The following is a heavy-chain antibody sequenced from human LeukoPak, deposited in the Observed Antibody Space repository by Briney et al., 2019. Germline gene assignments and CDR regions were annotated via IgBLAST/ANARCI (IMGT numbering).Heavy chain of an antibody. CDR3: ARGGSVVVTATHHNDYYYYYGMDV. CDR2: IYYSGST. V-gene: IGHV4-59*01. J-gene: IGHJ6*02. D-gene: IGHD2-21*02. Sequence: SETLSLTCTVSGGSISSYYWSWIRQPPGKGLEWIGYIYYSGSTNYNPSLKSRVTISVDTSKNQFSLKLSSVTAADTAVYYCARGGSVVVTATHHNDYYYYYGMDVWGQGTTVTVSS. CDR1: GGSISSYY.